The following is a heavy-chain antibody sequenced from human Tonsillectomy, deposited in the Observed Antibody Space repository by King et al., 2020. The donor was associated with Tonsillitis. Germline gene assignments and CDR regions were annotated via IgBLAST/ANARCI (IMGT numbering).Heavy chain of an antibody. V-gene: IGHV3-11*01. CDR2: ISSSGSTI. J-gene: IGHJ4*02. Sequence: VQLVESGGGLVKPGGSLRLSCAASGFTFSHYYMSWIRQAPGKGLEWVSYISSSGSTIYYADSVKGRFTISRDNAKNSLYLQMNSLRAEDTAVYYCASGNDYYDSSGYQYYFDYWGQGTLVTVSS. CDR3: ASGNDYYDSSGYQYYFDY. D-gene: IGHD3-22*01. CDR1: GFTFSHYY.